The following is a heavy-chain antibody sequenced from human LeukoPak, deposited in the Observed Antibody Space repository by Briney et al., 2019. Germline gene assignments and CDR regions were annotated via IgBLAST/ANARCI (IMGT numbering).Heavy chain of an antibody. J-gene: IGHJ4*02. Sequence: SQTLSLTFTVSGGSISNAAYYWSWIGQRQGKGLEWIGYIYYSGSTYYNPSLKRRVIISVDTSKNQFSLEVSSVTAADMAVYYCARGDYDFWSASFDYWGQGTLVTVSS. V-gene: IGHV4-31*03. D-gene: IGHD3-3*01. CDR3: ARGDYDFWSASFDY. CDR2: IYYSGST. CDR1: GGSISNAAYY.